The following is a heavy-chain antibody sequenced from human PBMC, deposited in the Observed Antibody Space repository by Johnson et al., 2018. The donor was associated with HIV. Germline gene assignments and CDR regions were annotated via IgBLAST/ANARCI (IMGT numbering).Heavy chain of an antibody. Sequence: VQLVESRGVLVQPGGSLRLSCAVSGFTFDNYAMHWVRQAPGKGLEWVSLISWDGGSTYYADSVKGRFTISRDNSKNSLYLQMNSLRAEDTALYYCAKDMSGDPDAFDIWGQGTMVTVSS. CDR1: GFTFDNYA. CDR2: ISWDGGST. D-gene: IGHD4-17*01. V-gene: IGHV3-43D*03. CDR3: AKDMSGDPDAFDI. J-gene: IGHJ3*02.